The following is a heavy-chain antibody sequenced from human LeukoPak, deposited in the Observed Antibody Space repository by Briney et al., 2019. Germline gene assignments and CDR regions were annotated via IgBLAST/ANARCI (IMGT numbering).Heavy chain of an antibody. V-gene: IGHV1-2*02. CDR3: ARASSLRY. J-gene: IGHJ4*02. Sequence: PSVKLSCKASRYTLTAYYLHWVRHAPGQGHEWMGWINPDSGGTTNAQKFQGRVTMTRDTSISTGYMEVNRLTSDDTAVYYCARASSLRYWGQGTLVIVSS. D-gene: IGHD2-2*01. CDR2: INPDSGGT. CDR1: RYTLTAYY.